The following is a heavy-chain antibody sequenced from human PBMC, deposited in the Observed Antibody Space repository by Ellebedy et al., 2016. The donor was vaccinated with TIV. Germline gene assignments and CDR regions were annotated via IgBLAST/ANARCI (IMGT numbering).Heavy chain of an antibody. D-gene: IGHD3-10*01. CDR2: IYWDDDK. V-gene: IGHV2-5*02. Sequence: SGPTLVXPPQPLTLTCTFSGFSLSTSGVGVGWIRQPPGKALEWLALIYWDDDKRYSPSLKSRLTITKDTSKNQVVLTMTNMDPVDTATYYCAHTITMVRGVITYHYYGMDVWGQGTTVTVSS. CDR1: GFSLSTSGVG. CDR3: AHTITMVRGVITYHYYGMDV. J-gene: IGHJ6*02.